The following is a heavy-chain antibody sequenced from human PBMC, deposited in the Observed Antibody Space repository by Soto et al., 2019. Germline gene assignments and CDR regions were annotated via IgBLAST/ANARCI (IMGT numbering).Heavy chain of an antibody. D-gene: IGHD3-10*01. CDR3: ARVWFGELLVFDY. J-gene: IGHJ4*02. V-gene: IGHV4-31*03. Sequence: SETLSLTCTVSGGSFSSGSYCWSWIRQHPGKGLEWIGYIYYSGSTYYNPSLKSRVTISADTSKNQFSLKLSSVTAADTAAYYCARVWFGELLVFDYWGQGTLVTVSS. CDR1: GGSFSSGSYC. CDR2: IYYSGST.